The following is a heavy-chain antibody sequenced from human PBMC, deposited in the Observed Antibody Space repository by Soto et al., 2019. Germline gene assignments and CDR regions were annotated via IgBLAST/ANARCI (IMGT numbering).Heavy chain of an antibody. CDR3: ANPASGSDSFDI. D-gene: IGHD3-10*01. CDR1: GYTFTYRH. J-gene: IGHJ3*02. Sequence: QMQLVQSGAEVKKTGSSVKISCRASGYTFTYRHLHWLRQAPGQALEWMGWITPFNGNTNYAQKFHGRVLLNRDASMSKVYLELRSLRSEDTAMYYCANPASGSDSFDIWGQGTMVTVSS. V-gene: IGHV1-45*02. CDR2: ITPFNGNT.